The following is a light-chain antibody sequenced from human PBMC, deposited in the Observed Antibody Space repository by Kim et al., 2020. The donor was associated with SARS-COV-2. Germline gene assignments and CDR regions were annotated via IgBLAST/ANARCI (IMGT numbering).Light chain of an antibody. CDR2: EVS. J-gene: IGLJ2*01. CDR1: SSEVGGCIY. V-gene: IGLV2-8*01. Sequence: GQSVTVACAGTSSEVGGCIYVCWYRQRPGKARRLMICEVSRGAWGVADRFSGSKSGDAAGLTVSGLRAEDGADYCCSSYAGSNDLVFGGGTQLTVL. CDR3: SSYAGSNDLV.